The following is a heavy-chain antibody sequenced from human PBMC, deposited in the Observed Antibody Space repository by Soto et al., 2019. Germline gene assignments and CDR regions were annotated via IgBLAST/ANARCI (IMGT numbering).Heavy chain of an antibody. J-gene: IGHJ1*01. CDR2: IYHSGST. Sequence: SETLSLTCSVSGGSVTNGRSSWNWIRQSPGKGLEWIAYIYHSGSTYYNPSLRSRVTISVDRSENQFSLKLSSVTAADTAVYYCVRESAASRPNRLATWGAGTLVTV. V-gene: IGHV4-30-2*06. CDR1: GGSVTNGRSS. CDR3: VRESAASRPNRLAT. D-gene: IGHD6-6*01.